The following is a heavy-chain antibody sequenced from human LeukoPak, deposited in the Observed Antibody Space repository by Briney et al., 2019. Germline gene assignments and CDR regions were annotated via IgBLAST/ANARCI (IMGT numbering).Heavy chain of an antibody. V-gene: IGHV3-74*01. CDR3: ARDRLWFGEGYFDY. Sequence: PGGSLRLSCVASGFTFKNSWMQWVRQAPGKGLVCVSRMDADGSNTHYADSVKGRFTISRDNSKNTLYLQMNSLRAEDTAVYYCARDRLWFGEGYFDYWGQGTLVTVSS. J-gene: IGHJ4*02. D-gene: IGHD3-10*01. CDR2: MDADGSNT. CDR1: GFTFKNSW.